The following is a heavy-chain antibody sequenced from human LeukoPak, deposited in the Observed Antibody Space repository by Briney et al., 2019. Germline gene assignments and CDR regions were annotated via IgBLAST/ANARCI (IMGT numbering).Heavy chain of an antibody. D-gene: IGHD4-17*01. CDR1: GFTFSNFA. CDR3: VKQATVTIHYYYYGMDV. J-gene: IGHJ6*02. Sequence: GGSLRLSCSASGFTFSNFAMHWVRQAPGKGLEHVSAIRSNGDSTYYTDSVKGRFTISRDNSQKTLYLQMSSLRAEDTGVYYCVKQATVTIHYYYYGMDVWGQGTTVTVSS. V-gene: IGHV3-64D*09. CDR2: IRSNGDST.